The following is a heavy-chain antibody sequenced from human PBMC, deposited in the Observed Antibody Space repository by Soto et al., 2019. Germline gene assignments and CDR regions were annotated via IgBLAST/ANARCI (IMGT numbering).Heavy chain of an antibody. D-gene: IGHD3-22*01. CDR3: ARVSGFSHYFDY. CDR1: GGTFSSYA. CDR2: IIPIFGTA. V-gene: IGHV1-69*13. J-gene: IGHJ4*02. Sequence: ASVKVSCKASGGTFSSYAISWVRQAPGQGLEWMGGIIPIFGTANYAQKFQGRVTITADESTSTAYMELSSLRSEDTAVYYCARVSGFSHYFDYWGQGTLVTVSS.